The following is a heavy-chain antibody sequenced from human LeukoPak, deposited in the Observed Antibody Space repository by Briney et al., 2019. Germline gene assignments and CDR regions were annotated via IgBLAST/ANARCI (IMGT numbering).Heavy chain of an antibody. CDR2: ISYDGSNK. Sequence: GGSLRLSCAASGFTFSSYAMHWVRQAPGKGLEWAAVISYDGSNKYYADSVKGRFTISRDNSKNTLYLQMNSLRAEDTAVYYCARDIAVAAKRPSYYFDYWGQGTLVTVSS. CDR1: GFTFSSYA. D-gene: IGHD6-19*01. CDR3: ARDIAVAAKRPSYYFDY. J-gene: IGHJ4*02. V-gene: IGHV3-30-3*01.